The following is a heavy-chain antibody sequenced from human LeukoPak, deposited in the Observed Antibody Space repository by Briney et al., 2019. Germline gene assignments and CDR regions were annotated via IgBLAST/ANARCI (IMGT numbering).Heavy chain of an antibody. V-gene: IGHV4-59*06. D-gene: IGHD3-22*01. CDR3: AREYYDSSAPTISYPIDRPFDI. J-gene: IGHJ3*02. CDR1: GGSISSYY. Sequence: SETLSLTCTVSGGSISSYYWSWIRQHPGKGLEWIGYIYYSGSTYYNPSLKSRVTISVDTSKNQLSLKLSSVTAADTAVYYCAREYYDSSAPTISYPIDRPFDIWGQGTMVTVSS. CDR2: IYYSGST.